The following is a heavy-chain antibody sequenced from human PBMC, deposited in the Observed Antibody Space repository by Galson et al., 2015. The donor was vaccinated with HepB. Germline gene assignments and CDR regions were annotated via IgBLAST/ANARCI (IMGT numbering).Heavy chain of an antibody. Sequence: SLRLSCAASGFTFNSYAMSWVRQAPGKGLEWVSAISGSGGSTYYADSVKGRFTISRDNSKNTLYLQMNSLRAEDTAVYYCARAVMVRGRVPDYWGQGTLVTVSS. J-gene: IGHJ4*02. CDR3: ARAVMVRGRVPDY. CDR2: ISGSGGST. CDR1: GFTFNSYA. V-gene: IGHV3-23*01. D-gene: IGHD3-10*01.